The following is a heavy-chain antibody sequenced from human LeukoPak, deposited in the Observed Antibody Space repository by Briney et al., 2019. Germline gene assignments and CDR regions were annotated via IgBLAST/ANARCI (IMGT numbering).Heavy chain of an antibody. V-gene: IGHV3-48*01. J-gene: IGHJ4*02. D-gene: IGHD5-18*01. Sequence: GGSLRLSCAASGFYLDSYTMNWVRQAPGKGLEWVSYIISSSRTIYYADSVKGRFTISRDNAKNSLYLQMNSLRAEDTAVYYCARRDTAMAPDYWGQGTLVTVSS. CDR1: GFYLDSYT. CDR2: IISSSRTI. CDR3: ARRDTAMAPDY.